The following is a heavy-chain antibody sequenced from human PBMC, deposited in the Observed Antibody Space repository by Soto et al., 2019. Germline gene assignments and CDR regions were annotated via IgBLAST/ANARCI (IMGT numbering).Heavy chain of an antibody. D-gene: IGHD3-16*01. CDR2: ISADGGTT. Sequence: GGSLRLSCGASGFTFSTNWMNWVRQAPGKGLVWVSRISADGGTTAYADSVKGRFTFSRDNAKNEMYLQMNSLRAEDTAIYYCTRGVGGMSYFDYWGQGILVTVSS. J-gene: IGHJ4*02. CDR1: GFTFSTNW. V-gene: IGHV3-74*01. CDR3: TRGVGGMSYFDY.